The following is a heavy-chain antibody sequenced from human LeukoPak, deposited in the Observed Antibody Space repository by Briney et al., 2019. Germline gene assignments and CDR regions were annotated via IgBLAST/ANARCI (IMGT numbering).Heavy chain of an antibody. Sequence: SETLSLTCTVSGGSISSSSYYWGWIRQPPGKGLEWIGSIYYSGSTNYNPSLKSRVTISVDTSKNQFSLKLSSVTAADTAVYYCARARGYSYPFDYWGQGTLVTVSS. V-gene: IGHV4-39*07. CDR1: GGSISSSSYY. CDR2: IYYSGST. J-gene: IGHJ4*02. D-gene: IGHD5-18*01. CDR3: ARARGYSYPFDY.